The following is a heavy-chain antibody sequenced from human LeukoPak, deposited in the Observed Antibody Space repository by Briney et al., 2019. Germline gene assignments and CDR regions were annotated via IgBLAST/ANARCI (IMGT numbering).Heavy chain of an antibody. CDR3: ARDGNGNYVGAFDFQR. J-gene: IGHJ1*01. V-gene: IGHV3-23*01. CDR2: ISGAGP. D-gene: IGHD4-17*01. Sequence: GGSLRLSCAASGFTFSNYALTWVRQAPGRGLEWVSSISGAGPYYTDSVKGRFSFSTYNDKNTLYLQMSSLRAEEKAVYYCARDGNGNYVGAFDFQRWGQGTLVTVSS. CDR1: GFTFSNYA.